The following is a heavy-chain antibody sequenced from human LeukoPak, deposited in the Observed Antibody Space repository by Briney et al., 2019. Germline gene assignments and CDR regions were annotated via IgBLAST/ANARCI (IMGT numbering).Heavy chain of an antibody. CDR1: GGSFSGYY. V-gene: IGHV4-34*01. CDR3: ARVRIHSKRGFDY. D-gene: IGHD4-11*01. CDR2: INHSGST. J-gene: IGHJ4*02. Sequence: SETLSLTCAVYGGSFSGYYWSWIRQPPGKGLEWIGEINHSGSTNYSPSLKSRVTISVDTSKNQFSLKLSSVTAADTAVYYCARVRIHSKRGFDYWGQGTLVTVSS.